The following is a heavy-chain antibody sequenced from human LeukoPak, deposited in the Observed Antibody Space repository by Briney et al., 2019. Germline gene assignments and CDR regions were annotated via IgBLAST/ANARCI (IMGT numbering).Heavy chain of an antibody. J-gene: IGHJ4*02. CDR3: ARGSGWYFY. CDR2: ICGGRNT. D-gene: IGHD6-19*01. V-gene: IGHV4-59*01. CDR1: GDSISSC. Sequence: PSETLSLTCTMSGDSISSCWSWVRQPPGKGLEWIGYICGGRNTNYNPSLKNRVTISVDTSKNQLSLKLNSVTAADTAVYFCARGSGWYFYWGQGTLVTVSS.